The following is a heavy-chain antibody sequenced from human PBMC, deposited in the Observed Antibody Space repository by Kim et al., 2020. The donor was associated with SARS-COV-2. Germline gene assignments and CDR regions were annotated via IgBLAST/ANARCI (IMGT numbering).Heavy chain of an antibody. CDR3: ARVGYSSSWYRSATPYYYYYYGMDV. J-gene: IGHJ6*02. V-gene: IGHV3-48*02. CDR1: GFTFSSYS. Sequence: GGSLRLSCAASGFTFSSYSMNWVRQAPGKGLEWVSYISSSSSTIYYADSVKGRFTISRDNAKNSLYLQMNSLRDEDTAVYYCARVGYSSSWYRSATPYYYYYYGMDVWGQGTTVTVSS. CDR2: ISSSSSTI. D-gene: IGHD6-13*01.